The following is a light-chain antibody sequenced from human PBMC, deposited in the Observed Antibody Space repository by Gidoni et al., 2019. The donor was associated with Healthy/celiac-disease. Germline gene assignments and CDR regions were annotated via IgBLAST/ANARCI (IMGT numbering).Light chain of an antibody. CDR1: QSISSY. Sequence: DIQMTQSPSSLSASVGDRLTITCLASQSISSYFKWYQQKPAKAPKLLIYAASSLQSGVPSRFSGSGAGTDFTLTISSLQPADFATYYCQQSYSTPLTFGGXTKVEIK. CDR3: QQSYSTPLT. J-gene: IGKJ4*01. CDR2: AAS. V-gene: IGKV1-39*01.